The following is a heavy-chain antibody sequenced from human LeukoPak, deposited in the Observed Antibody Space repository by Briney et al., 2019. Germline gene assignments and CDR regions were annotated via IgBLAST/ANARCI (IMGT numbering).Heavy chain of an antibody. J-gene: IGHJ4*02. CDR2: IYSGGST. D-gene: IGHD2-15*01. V-gene: IGHV3-53*01. CDR1: GFTVSSNY. Sequence: GGSLRLSCAASGFTVSSNYMSWVRQAPGKGLEWVSVIYSGGSTYYADSVKGRFTISRDSSKNTLYLQMSSLRAEDTAVYYCARGGVVQYSNFDYWGQGTLVTVSS. CDR3: ARGGVVQYSNFDY.